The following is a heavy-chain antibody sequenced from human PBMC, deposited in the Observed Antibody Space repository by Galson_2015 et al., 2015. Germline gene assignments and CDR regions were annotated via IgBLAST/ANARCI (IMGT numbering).Heavy chain of an antibody. V-gene: IGHV3-30*03. J-gene: IGHJ3*01. D-gene: IGHD3-16*01. CDR3: ARYPGSYESRPRSAFDV. CDR1: GFSFSNYG. Sequence: SLRLSCAASGFSFSNYGMHWVRQAPGEGLEWLAVISDDGSYKQYAASVKGRFTISRDNSKNTLDVEMNSLRTEDTSVYFCARYPGSYESRPRSAFDVWGQGTMVTVSS. CDR2: ISDDGSYK.